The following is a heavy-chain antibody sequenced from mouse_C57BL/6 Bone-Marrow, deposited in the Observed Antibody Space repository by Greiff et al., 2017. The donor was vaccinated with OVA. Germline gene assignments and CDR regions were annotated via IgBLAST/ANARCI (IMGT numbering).Heavy chain of an antibody. Sequence: EVMLVESGGGLVQPGGSLKLSCAASGFTFSDYYMYWVRQTPEKRLEWVAYISNGGGSTYYPDTVKGRFTISRDNAKNTLYLQMSRLKSEDTAMYYCARRGYEGFAYWGQGTLVTVSA. CDR1: GFTFSDYY. CDR3: ARRGYEGFAY. CDR2: ISNGGGST. J-gene: IGHJ3*01. V-gene: IGHV5-12*01. D-gene: IGHD2-2*01.